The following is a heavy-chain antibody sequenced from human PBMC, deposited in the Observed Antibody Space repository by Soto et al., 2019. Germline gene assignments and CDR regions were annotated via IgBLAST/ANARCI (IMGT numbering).Heavy chain of an antibody. Sequence: QVQLVQSGAEVKKPGASVKVSCKVSGYTLTELSMHWVRQAPGKGLEWMGGFDAEDGETIYAQKFQGRVTMTEDTSTDTATMKLSSLRSEDTAVYYCATNEVTPTSWGMDVWGQGTTVTVSS. V-gene: IGHV1-24*01. CDR3: ATNEVTPTSWGMDV. CDR1: GYTLTELS. CDR2: FDAEDGET. J-gene: IGHJ6*02. D-gene: IGHD4-4*01.